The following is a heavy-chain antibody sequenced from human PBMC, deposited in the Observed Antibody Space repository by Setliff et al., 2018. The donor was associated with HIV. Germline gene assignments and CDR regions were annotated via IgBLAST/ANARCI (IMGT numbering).Heavy chain of an antibody. CDR1: GFTFSAHQ. J-gene: IGHJ5*01. Sequence: PSETLSLTCAASGFTFSAHQMSWVRQPPGKGLEWVANIKADGTDKYYVDSVKGRFAISRDNSKNSLYLQMNSLRAGDTAVYYCARDWNGDGRSIDSWGQGTLVTVSS. CDR3: ARDWNGDGRSIDS. V-gene: IGHV3-7*03. CDR2: IKADGTDK. D-gene: IGHD1-1*01.